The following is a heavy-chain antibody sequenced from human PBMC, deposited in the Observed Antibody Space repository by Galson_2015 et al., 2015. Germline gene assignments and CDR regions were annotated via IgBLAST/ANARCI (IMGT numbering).Heavy chain of an antibody. CDR2: IYYSGST. J-gene: IGHJ5*02. CDR3: ARLCILLAAAGTFDP. CDR1: GGSISSSSYY. V-gene: IGHV4-39*07. D-gene: IGHD6-13*01. Sequence: SETLSLTCTVSGGSISSSSYYWGWIRQPPGKGLEWIGSIYYSGSTYYNPSLKSRVTISVDTSKNQFSLKLSSVTAADTAVYYCARLCILLAAAGTFDPWGQGTLVTVSS.